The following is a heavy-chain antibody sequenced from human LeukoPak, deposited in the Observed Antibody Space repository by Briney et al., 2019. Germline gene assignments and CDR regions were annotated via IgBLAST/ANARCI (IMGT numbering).Heavy chain of an antibody. J-gene: IGHJ4*02. CDR2: IKPDGSEK. CDR1: GFTFSNYA. Sequence: GGSLRLSCAASGFTFSNYAMNWVRQAPGKGLEWVANIKPDGSEKYYVDSVKGRFTISRDNAKSSLYLQMNSLRVEDTAVYYCARDPSAGSESWGQGTLVTVSS. V-gene: IGHV3-7*01. CDR3: ARDPSAGSES. D-gene: IGHD6-25*01.